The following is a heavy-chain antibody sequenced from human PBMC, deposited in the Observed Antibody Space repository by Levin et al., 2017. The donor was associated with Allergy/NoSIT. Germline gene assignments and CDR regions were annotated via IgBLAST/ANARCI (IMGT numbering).Heavy chain of an antibody. V-gene: IGHV3-23*01. CDR2: ISAGGGNT. J-gene: IGHJ4*02. CDR1: GFTFSTYA. D-gene: IGHD6-13*01. CDR3: ANAGSSWYIEIDH. Sequence: GGSLRLSCAASGFTFSTYAMSWVRQAPGKGLEWVSVISAGGGNTNYADSVKGRFTISRDNSKDTLYLQMNSLTAEDTAVYSCANAGSSWYIEIDHWGQGTLVTVSS.